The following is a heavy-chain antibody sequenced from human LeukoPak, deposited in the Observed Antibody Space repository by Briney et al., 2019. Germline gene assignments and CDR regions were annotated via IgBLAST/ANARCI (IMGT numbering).Heavy chain of an antibody. CDR1: GGSISSYY. D-gene: IGHD2-15*01. V-gene: IGHV4-59*01. Sequence: SETLSLTCTVSGGSISSYYWSWIRQPPGKGLEWIGYIYYSGSTNYNPSLKSRVAISVDTSKNQFSLKLSSVTAADTAVCYCARGAAEKYYFDYWGQGTLVTVSS. J-gene: IGHJ4*02. CDR3: ARGAAEKYYFDY. CDR2: IYYSGST.